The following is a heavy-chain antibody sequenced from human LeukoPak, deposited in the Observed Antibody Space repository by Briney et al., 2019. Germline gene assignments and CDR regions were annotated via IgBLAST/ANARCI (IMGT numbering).Heavy chain of an antibody. CDR3: ARGHHGMEV. V-gene: IGHV3-11*05. J-gene: IGHJ6*02. CDR1: EFSFSDCY. Sequence: PGGSLRLSCAASEFSFSDCYMSWIRQAPGKGLEWVSYISSSSSDTDYADSVKGRFTISRDNAKNSLFLQMNSLRAEDTAVYYCARGHHGMEVWGRGTTVTVSS. CDR2: ISSSSSDT.